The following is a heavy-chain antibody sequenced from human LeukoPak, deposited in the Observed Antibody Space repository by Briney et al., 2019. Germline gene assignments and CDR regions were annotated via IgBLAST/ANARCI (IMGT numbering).Heavy chain of an antibody. V-gene: IGHV3-21*01. J-gene: IGHJ4*02. CDR1: GFTFSSYS. CDR2: ISSTSNYI. CDR3: ARDLVLSGFDY. Sequence: GGSLRLSCAASGFTFSSYSLNWVRQAPGKGLEWVSSISSTSNYIFYADSVKGRFTVSRDNAKNSLYLQMNSLRAEDSAVYYRARDLVLSGFDYWGQGTLVTVSS. D-gene: IGHD2-8*01.